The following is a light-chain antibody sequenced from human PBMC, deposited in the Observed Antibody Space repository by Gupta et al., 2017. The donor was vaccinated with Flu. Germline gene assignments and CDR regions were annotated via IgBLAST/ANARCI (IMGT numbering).Light chain of an antibody. CDR3: QTWGTGIRV. Sequence: VKLTCTLSSGHSSYVIAWHQQQPEKGPRYLMMGNSDGSHSKGDGIPDRFSGSSSGAARYLTISSLQSEDEAYYYCQTWGTGIRVFGGGTKLTVL. J-gene: IGLJ3*02. CDR2: GNSDGSH. V-gene: IGLV4-69*01. CDR1: SGHSSYV.